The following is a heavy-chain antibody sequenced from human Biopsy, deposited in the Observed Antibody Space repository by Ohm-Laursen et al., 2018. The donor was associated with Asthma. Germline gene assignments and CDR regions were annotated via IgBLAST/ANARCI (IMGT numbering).Heavy chain of an antibody. D-gene: IGHD3-22*01. J-gene: IGHJ4*02. CDR2: IYYSGST. Sequence: TLSLTCTVSYGSITSGGYYWSWIRQHPGKGLEWIGFIYYSGSTYYNPFLKIRVSISIDTSKNQFSLKLSSVTAADTAVYYCARAQDYYDSRGYYRSFDYWGQGTLVTVSS. V-gene: IGHV4-31*03. CDR1: YGSITSGGYY. CDR3: ARAQDYYDSRGYYRSFDY.